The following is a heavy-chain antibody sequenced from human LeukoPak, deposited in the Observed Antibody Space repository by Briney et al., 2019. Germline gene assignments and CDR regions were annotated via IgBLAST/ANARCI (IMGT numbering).Heavy chain of an antibody. V-gene: IGHV3-7*01. D-gene: IGHD6-19*01. J-gene: IGHJ4*02. CDR2: ISRDGTEK. Sequence: GGSLRLSCAASGLPFSSHWLSWFRQSPGKGLEWVAHISRDGTEKQYLDSVKGRFTISRDNARNSQYLQMNNLRAEDTAVYYCASAGGWVFFNWGQGTLVTVSS. CDR3: ASAGGWVFFN. CDR1: GLPFSSHW.